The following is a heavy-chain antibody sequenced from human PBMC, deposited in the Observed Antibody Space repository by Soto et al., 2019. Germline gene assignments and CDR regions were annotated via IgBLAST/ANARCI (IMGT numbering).Heavy chain of an antibody. J-gene: IGHJ3*02. V-gene: IGHV4-31*03. D-gene: IGHD3-22*01. CDR3: ARDISDNYDSRRAFDI. CDR1: GGSISSGGYY. CDR2: IYYSGST. Sequence: QVQLQESGPGLVKPSQTLSLTCTVSGGSISSGGYYWSWIRQHPGKGLEWIGYIYYSGSTYYNPSLQSRVTISVDTSKNQFSLKLSSVTAADTAVYYCARDISDNYDSRRAFDIWGQGTMVTVSS.